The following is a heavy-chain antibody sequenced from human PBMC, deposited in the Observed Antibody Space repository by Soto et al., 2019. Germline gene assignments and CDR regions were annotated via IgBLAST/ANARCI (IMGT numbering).Heavy chain of an antibody. D-gene: IGHD6-13*01. CDR3: ARVRLQLGGMDV. V-gene: IGHV4-31*03. J-gene: IGHJ6*02. CDR2: IYYSGST. Sequence: QVQLQESGPGLVKPSQTLSLTCTVSGGSISSGDYYWSWIRQHPGKGLEWIGYIYYSGSTYYNPSLRSRLTISVDTSKNQFSLKLSSVTAADTAVYYCARVRLQLGGMDVWGQGTTVTVSS. CDR1: GGSISSGDYY.